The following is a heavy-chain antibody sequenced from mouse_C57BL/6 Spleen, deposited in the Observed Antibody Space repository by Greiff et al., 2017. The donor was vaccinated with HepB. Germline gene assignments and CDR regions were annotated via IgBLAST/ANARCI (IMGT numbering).Heavy chain of an antibody. D-gene: IGHD2-12*01. Sequence: DVKLVESGPELVKPGASVKIPCKASGYTFTDYNMDWVKQSHGKSLEWIGDINPNNGGTIYNQKFKGKATLTVDKSSSTAYMELRSLTSEDTAVYYCARFYDFDVWGTGTTVTVSS. V-gene: IGHV1-18*01. CDR1: GYTFTDYN. CDR3: ARFYDFDV. CDR2: INPNNGGT. J-gene: IGHJ1*03.